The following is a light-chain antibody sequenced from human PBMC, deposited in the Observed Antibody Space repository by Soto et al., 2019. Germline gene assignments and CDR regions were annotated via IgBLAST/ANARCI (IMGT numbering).Light chain of an antibody. J-gene: IGKJ4*01. CDR1: QNINSD. V-gene: IGKV3-11*01. CDR2: GAS. CDR3: QQRSNWPLT. Sequence: EIVLTQSPATVSVSPGERATLSCRASQNINSDLAWYQQKPGQAPRLLIFGASTRATGIPARFSGSGSGTDFTLTISSLEPEDFAVYYCQQRSNWPLTFGGGTKVDIK.